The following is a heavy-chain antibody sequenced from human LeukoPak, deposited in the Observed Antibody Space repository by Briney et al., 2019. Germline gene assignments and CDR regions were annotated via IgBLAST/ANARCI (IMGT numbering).Heavy chain of an antibody. CDR1: GGSISSYY. D-gene: IGHD6-19*01. Sequence: SETLPLTCTVSGGSISSYYWSWIRQPPGKGLEWIGYIYYSGSTNYNPSLKSRVTISVDTSKNQFSLKLSSVTAADTAVYYCARGGYSSGWFPLDYWGQGTLVTVSS. CDR2: IYYSGST. V-gene: IGHV4-59*01. CDR3: ARGGYSSGWFPLDY. J-gene: IGHJ4*02.